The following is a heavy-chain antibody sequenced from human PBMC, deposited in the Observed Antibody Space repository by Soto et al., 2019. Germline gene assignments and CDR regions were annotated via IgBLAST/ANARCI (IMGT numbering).Heavy chain of an antibody. CDR3: ARRRRGITMVRGTYAMDV. D-gene: IGHD3-10*01. J-gene: IGHJ6*02. Sequence: QVQLQQWGAGLLKPSETLSLGCAAYGESFSGYYWNWIRQPPGKGLEWIGEITDSGSANYKPSLASRVTISVDTSKKQFSLRLNSVTAADAAVYYCARRRRGITMVRGTYAMDVWGQGTTVTVSS. CDR1: GESFSGYY. V-gene: IGHV4-34*01. CDR2: ITDSGSA.